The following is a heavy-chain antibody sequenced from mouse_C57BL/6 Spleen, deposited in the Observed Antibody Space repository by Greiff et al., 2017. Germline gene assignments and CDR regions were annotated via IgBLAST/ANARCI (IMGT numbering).Heavy chain of an antibody. CDR1: GFNIKDYY. D-gene: IGHD1-1*01. J-gene: IGHJ2*01. V-gene: IGHV14-1*01. CDR3: VITTVVPYYFDS. CDR2: IDPEDGDT. Sequence: VQLQQSGAELVRPGASVKLSCTASGFNIKDYYMHWVKQRPEQGLEWIGRIDPEDGDTEYAPKFQGKATMTADTSSNTAYLQLSSLTSENTAVYYCVITTVVPYYFDSWGHGTTLTVSS.